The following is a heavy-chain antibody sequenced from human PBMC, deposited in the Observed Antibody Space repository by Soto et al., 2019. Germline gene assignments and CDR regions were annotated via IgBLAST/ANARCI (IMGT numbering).Heavy chain of an antibody. V-gene: IGHV3-23*01. Sequence: GGSLRLSCAASGFTFSIYSMSWVRQAPGKGLEWVSGISATGGSKHYADSVRGRFAISRDNFKATLFLYMNSLRAEDTAVYYCAKSTGDTWTTHYFVYWGKGILVTVSS. CDR2: ISATGGSK. CDR1: GFTFSIYS. D-gene: IGHD4-4*01. J-gene: IGHJ4*02. CDR3: AKSTGDTWTTHYFVY.